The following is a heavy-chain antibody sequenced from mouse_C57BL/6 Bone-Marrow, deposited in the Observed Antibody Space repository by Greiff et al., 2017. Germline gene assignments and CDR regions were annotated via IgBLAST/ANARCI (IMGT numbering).Heavy chain of an antibody. D-gene: IGHD3-2*02. V-gene: IGHV1-26*01. CDR3: AYSSGYY. CDR2: INPNNGGT. Sequence: EVQLQQSGPELVKPGASVKISCKASGYTFTDYYMNWVKQSHGKSLEWIGDINPNNGGTSYNQKFKGKATLTVDKSSSTAYMELRSLTSEDSAVYYCAYSSGYYWGQGTTLTVSS. CDR1: GYTFTDYY. J-gene: IGHJ2*01.